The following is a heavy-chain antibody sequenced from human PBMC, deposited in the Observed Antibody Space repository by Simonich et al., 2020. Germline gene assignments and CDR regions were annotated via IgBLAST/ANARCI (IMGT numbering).Heavy chain of an antibody. CDR1: GFTFSSYD. D-gene: IGHD1-26*01. Sequence: EVQLVESGGGLVQPGGSLRLSCAASGFTFSSYDMHWVRQANRNCLEWVSANGTSGDTYYPGSVKGRFTISRENAKNSLYLQMNSLRAGDTAVYYCARGGYSGSYNWFDPWGQGTLVTVSS. CDR3: ARGGYSGSYNWFDP. CDR2: NGTSGDT. J-gene: IGHJ5*02. V-gene: IGHV3-13*01.